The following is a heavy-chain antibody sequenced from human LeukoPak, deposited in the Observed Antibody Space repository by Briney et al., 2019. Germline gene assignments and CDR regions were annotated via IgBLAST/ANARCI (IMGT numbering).Heavy chain of an antibody. J-gene: IGHJ4*02. CDR1: GFTFSSYS. V-gene: IGHV3-48*01. CDR3: AKYLSGSFDY. Sequence: GGSLRLSCAASGFTFSSYSMNWVRQAPGKGLEWVSYISSSSSTIYYADSVKGRFTISRDNSKNTVYLQMNSLRAEDTAVYYCAKYLSGSFDYWGQGTLVTVSS. CDR2: ISSSSSTI. D-gene: IGHD3-22*01.